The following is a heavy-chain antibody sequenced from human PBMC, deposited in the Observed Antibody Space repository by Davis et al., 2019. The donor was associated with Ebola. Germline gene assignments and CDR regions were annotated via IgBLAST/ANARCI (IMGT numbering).Heavy chain of an antibody. D-gene: IGHD4-23*01. V-gene: IGHV3-30*02. CDR2: IRYDGSNK. CDR3: AKGGNSGVPAFDI. J-gene: IGHJ3*02. CDR1: GFTFSSYG. Sequence: GGSLRLSCAASGFTFSSYGMHWVRQAPGKGLEWVAFIRYDGSNKYYADSVKGRFTISRDNSKNTLYLQMNSLRAEDTAVYYCAKGGNSGVPAFDIWGQGTMVTVSS.